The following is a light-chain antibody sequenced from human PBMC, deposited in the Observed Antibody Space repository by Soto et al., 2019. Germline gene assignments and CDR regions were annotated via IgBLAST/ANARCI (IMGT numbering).Light chain of an antibody. CDR3: QQYNYHWT. V-gene: IGKV1-5*03. J-gene: IGKJ3*01. CDR1: QNINSW. Sequence: DIQMTQSPSTLSAYVGDRVIITCRASQNINSWLAWYQQKPGKAPKLLIYKASSLQSGVPSRFSGSGSGTEFTLTISSLQPDDFATYYCQQYNYHWTFGSGTKVDNK. CDR2: KAS.